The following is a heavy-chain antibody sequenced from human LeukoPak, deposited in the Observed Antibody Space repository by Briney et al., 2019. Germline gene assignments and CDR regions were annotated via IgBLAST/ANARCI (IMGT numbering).Heavy chain of an antibody. J-gene: IGHJ4*02. CDR3: ATVSSSSSHIPLYYFEN. V-gene: IGHV1-24*01. D-gene: IGHD6-13*01. Sequence: PVASVKVSCKVSGNTLTELSMHWVRQTPEKGFEWMGGLDPEDGETIYAQKFQGRVTMTEDTSTDTAYMELISLRSDDTAVYYCATVSSSSSHIPLYYFENWGQGTLVTVSS. CDR2: LDPEDGET. CDR1: GNTLTELS.